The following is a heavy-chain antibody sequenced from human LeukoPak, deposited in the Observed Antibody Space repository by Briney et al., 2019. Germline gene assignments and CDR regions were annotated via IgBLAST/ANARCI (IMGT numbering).Heavy chain of an antibody. J-gene: IGHJ4*02. CDR1: GFTFSSYA. V-gene: IGHV3-23*01. CDR3: AKVRGGPYYFDY. CDR2: ISNSGDRT. D-gene: IGHD1-26*01. Sequence: GGSLRLSCAASGFTFSSYAMNCVRQAPGKGLEWVSTISNSGDRTYYADSVKGRFTISRDNSKNTLYLQMSSLRAEDTAVYYCAKVRGGPYYFDYWGQGSLVAVSS.